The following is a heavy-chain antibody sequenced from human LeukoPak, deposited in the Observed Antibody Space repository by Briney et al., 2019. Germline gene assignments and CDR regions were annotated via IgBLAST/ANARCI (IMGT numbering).Heavy chain of an antibody. CDR2: IKQDGSEK. D-gene: IGHD6-19*01. V-gene: IGHV3-7*01. Sequence: GGSLRLSCAASGFTFSSYWMSWVRQAPGEGLEWVANIKQDGSEKYYVDSVKGRFTISRDNAKNSLYLQMNSLRAEDTAVYYCARHSSGWYYYYYYMDVWGKGTTVTVSS. CDR1: GFTFSSYW. J-gene: IGHJ6*03. CDR3: ARHSSGWYYYYYYMDV.